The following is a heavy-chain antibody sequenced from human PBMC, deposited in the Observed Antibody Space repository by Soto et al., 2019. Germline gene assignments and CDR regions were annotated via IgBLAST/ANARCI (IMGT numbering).Heavy chain of an antibody. CDR1: GYTFTGYY. V-gene: IGHV1-2*02. J-gene: IGHJ3*02. CDR3: ARGTSVTNDAFDI. Sequence: ASVKVSCKASGYTFTGYYMHWVRQAPGQGLEWMGWINPNSGDTSYAQKFQGRVTMTRDTSISTAYMELSSLRSEDTAVYYCARGTSVTNDAFDIWGQGTMVTVSS. D-gene: IGHD4-17*01. CDR2: INPNSGDT.